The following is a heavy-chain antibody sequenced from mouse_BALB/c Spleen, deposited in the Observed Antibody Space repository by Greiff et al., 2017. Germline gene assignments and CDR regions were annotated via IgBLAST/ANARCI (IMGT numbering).Heavy chain of an antibody. CDR2: IDPANGNT. Sequence: VQLKESGAELVKPGASVKLSCTASGFNIKDTYMHWVKQRPEQGLEWIGRIDPANGNTKYDPKFQGKATITADTSSNTAYLQLSSLTSEDTAVYYCARKFITTATFDCWGQGTTLTVSS. V-gene: IGHV14-3*02. D-gene: IGHD1-2*01. J-gene: IGHJ2*01. CDR3: ARKFITTATFDC. CDR1: GFNIKDTY.